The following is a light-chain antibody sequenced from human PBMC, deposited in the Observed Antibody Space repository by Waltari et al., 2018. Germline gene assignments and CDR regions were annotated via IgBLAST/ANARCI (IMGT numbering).Light chain of an antibody. Sequence: LTHPPGTLSSSPGERPPLPCRASQSSGTSLVLYQQKPGQAPRLLMYAASRRATGIPDRFSGSGSGTDFSLTISRLEPEDVAVYFCQNHERLPATFGQGTKVEIK. J-gene: IGKJ1*01. CDR1: QSSGTS. CDR3: QNHERLPAT. CDR2: AAS. V-gene: IGKV3-20*01.